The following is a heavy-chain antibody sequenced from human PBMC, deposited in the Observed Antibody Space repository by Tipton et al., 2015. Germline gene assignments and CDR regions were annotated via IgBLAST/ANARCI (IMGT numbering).Heavy chain of an antibody. D-gene: IGHD6-19*01. CDR3: ARRRGGIAVAGTVDY. V-gene: IGHV4-39*01. Sequence: TLSLTCTVSGGSITSSNYYWGWIRQPPGKGLECIGSIYYSGSTYYNPSLKSRVTISVDMSKNQFSLKLSSVTAADTAVYYCARRRGGIAVAGTVDYWGQGTLVTVSS. CDR1: GGSITSSNYY. CDR2: IYYSGST. J-gene: IGHJ4*02.